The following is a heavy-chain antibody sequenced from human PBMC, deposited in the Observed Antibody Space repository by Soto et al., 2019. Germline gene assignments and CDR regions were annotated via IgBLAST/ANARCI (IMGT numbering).Heavy chain of an antibody. CDR1: GYTFTSYY. D-gene: IGHD1-20*01. Sequence: QVQLVQSGSEVKKPGASVKVSCKASGYTFTSYYIHWVRQAPGQGLEWMGWINPDSGVTYYAHRFQGRVTMTRDTSISTAYMELSRLTSDDTAIYYCARDRGIRDVWGQGTTVIVSS. CDR2: INPDSGVT. V-gene: IGHV1-2*02. J-gene: IGHJ6*02. CDR3: ARDRGIRDV.